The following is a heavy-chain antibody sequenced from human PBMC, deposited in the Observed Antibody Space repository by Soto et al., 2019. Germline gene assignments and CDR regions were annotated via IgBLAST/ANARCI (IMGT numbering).Heavy chain of an antibody. J-gene: IGHJ5*02. D-gene: IGHD3-10*01. V-gene: IGHV4-34*01. CDR3: ARGRRPILWFGERKLEQRANWFDP. Sequence: WETLSLTCAVYGGSFSGYYWSWIRQPPGKGLEWIGEINHSGSTNYNPSLKSRVTISVDTSKNQFSLKLSSVTAADTAVYYCARGRRPILWFGERKLEQRANWFDPWGQGTLVTVSS. CDR1: GGSFSGYY. CDR2: INHSGST.